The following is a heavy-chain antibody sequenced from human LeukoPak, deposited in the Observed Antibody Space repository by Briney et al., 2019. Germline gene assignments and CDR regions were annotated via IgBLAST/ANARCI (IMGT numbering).Heavy chain of an antibody. D-gene: IGHD3-9*01. CDR3: ARGLRYFDWLLSY. J-gene: IGHJ4*02. V-gene: IGHV1-8*01. CDR1: GYTFTSYD. CDR2: MNPNSGNT. Sequence: ASVKVSCKASGYTFTSYDINRVRQATGQGLEWMGWMNPNSGNTGYAQKFQGRVTMTRNTSISTAYMELSSLRSEDTAVYYCARGLRYFDWLLSYWGQGTLVTVSS.